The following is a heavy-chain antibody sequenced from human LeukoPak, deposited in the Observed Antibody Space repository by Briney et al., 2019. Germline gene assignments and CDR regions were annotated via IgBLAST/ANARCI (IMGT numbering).Heavy chain of an antibody. J-gene: IGHJ1*01. CDR1: GGSISSGSYY. CDR3: ARQDSSGYYYEGYFQH. CDR2: IYTSGST. Sequence: PSQTLSLTCTVSGGSISSGSYYWSWIRQPAGKGLEWIGRIYTSGSTNYNPSLKSRVTISVDTSKNQFSLKLRSVPAADTAVYYCARQDSSGYYYEGYFQHWGQGTLVTVSS. D-gene: IGHD3-22*01. V-gene: IGHV4-61*02.